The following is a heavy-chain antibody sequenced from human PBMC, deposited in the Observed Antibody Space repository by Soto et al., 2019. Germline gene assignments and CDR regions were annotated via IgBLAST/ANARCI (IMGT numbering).Heavy chain of an antibody. J-gene: IGHJ4*02. CDR2: IKEDGRET. CDR1: GFTFSNYW. V-gene: IGHV3-7*01. CDR3: ARDDNLRTVDY. Sequence: GGSLRLSGVASGFTFSNYWMAWVRQVPGKGLEWVAKIKEDGRETYYVDSVKGRFTISRDNANNLLYLQMNSLRVEDTALFYCARDDNLRTVDYWGEGTLVTVSS.